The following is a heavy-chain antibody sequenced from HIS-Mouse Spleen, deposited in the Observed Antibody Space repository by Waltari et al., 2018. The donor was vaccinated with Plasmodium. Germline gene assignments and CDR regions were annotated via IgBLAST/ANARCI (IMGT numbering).Heavy chain of an antibody. V-gene: IGHV4-39*01. Sequence: QLQLQESGPGLVKPSETLSLTCTVSGGSISSSSYCWGWIRQPPGKGLAWIGSIYYSGRTHYNPSLKSRVTISVDTSKNQFSLKLSSVTAADTAVYYCARRGGSYYYFDYWGQGTLVTVSS. CDR3: ARRGGSYYYFDY. D-gene: IGHD1-26*01. CDR1: GGSISSSSYC. J-gene: IGHJ4*02. CDR2: IYYSGRT.